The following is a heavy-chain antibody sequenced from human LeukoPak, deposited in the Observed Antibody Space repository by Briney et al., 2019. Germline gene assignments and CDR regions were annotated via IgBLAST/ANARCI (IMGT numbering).Heavy chain of an antibody. V-gene: IGHV1-18*01. J-gene: IGHJ4*02. CDR2: ISAYNGNT. CDR1: GXXFXXYG. D-gene: IGHD6-6*01. CDR3: ARVGIAARLGDY. Sequence: KXXCKASGXXFXXYGXSWVRQXPXQGLEXMGLISAYNGNTNYAQRLQGRVTMTTDTSTSTAYMELRSLRSDDTAVYYCARVGIAARLGDYWGQGTLVTVSS.